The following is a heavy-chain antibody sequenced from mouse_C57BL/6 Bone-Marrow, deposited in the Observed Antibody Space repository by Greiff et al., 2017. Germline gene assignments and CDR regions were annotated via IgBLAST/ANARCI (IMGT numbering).Heavy chain of an antibody. V-gene: IGHV1-50*01. J-gene: IGHJ2*01. CDR2: IDPSDSYT. CDR3: ARSKTVVPFDY. D-gene: IGHD1-1*01. CDR1: GYTFTSYW. Sequence: QVQLQQPGAELVKPGASVKLSCKASGYTFTSYWMQWVKQRPGQGLDWIGEIDPSDSYTNYNQKFKGKATLTVDTSSSTAYMQLSSLTSEDSAVYYCARSKTVVPFDYWGQGTTLTVSS.